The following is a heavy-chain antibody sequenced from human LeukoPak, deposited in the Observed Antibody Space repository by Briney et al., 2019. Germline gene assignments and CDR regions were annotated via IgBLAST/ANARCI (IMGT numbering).Heavy chain of an antibody. D-gene: IGHD6-6*01. CDR3: AKDRTSSPGAY. V-gene: IGHV3-23*01. CDR1: GFTFSNSA. Sequence: GGSLRLSCAASGFTFSNSAMSRARQAPGKGLEWVSGISGSGGSSYYAESVKGRFTISRDNSKNTLYLQMNSLRAEDTAVYYCAKDRTSSPGAYWGQGTLVTVSS. CDR2: ISGSGGSS. J-gene: IGHJ4*02.